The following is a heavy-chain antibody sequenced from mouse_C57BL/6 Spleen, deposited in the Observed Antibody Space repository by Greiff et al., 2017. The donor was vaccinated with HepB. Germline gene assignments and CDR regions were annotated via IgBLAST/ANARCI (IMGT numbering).Heavy chain of an antibody. CDR3: ARYGQSFYYYAMDY. CDR1: GYAFSSSW. J-gene: IGHJ4*01. Sequence: QVQLQQSGPELVKPGASVKISCKASGYAFSSSWMNWVKQRPGKGLEWIGRIYPGDGDTNYNGKFKGKATLTADKSSSTAYMQLSSLTSEDSAVYFCARYGQSFYYYAMDYWGQGTSVTVSS. D-gene: IGHD1-2*01. CDR2: IYPGDGDT. V-gene: IGHV1-82*01.